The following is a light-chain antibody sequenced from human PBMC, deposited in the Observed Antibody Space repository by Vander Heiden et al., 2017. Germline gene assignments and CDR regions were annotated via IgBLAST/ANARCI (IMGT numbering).Light chain of an antibody. CDR2: QDS. CDR1: KLGDKY. Sequence: SYELTQPPSVSVSPGQTARIPCSGDKLGDKYACCSQQKPGQSPVLVIYQDSKRPSGIPERFSGSNSGNTATLTISGTQAMDEADYYCQAWDSSNWVFGGGTKLTVL. V-gene: IGLV3-1*01. J-gene: IGLJ3*02. CDR3: QAWDSSNWV.